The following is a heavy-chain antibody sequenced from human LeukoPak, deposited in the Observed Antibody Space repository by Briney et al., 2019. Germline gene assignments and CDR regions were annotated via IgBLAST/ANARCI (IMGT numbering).Heavy chain of an antibody. V-gene: IGHV4-34*01. Sequence: SETLSLTCAVYGGSFSGYYWSWIRQPPGKGLEWIGEINHSGSTNYNPSLKSRVTISVDTSKNQFSLKLSSVTAADTAVYYCARGKRGYSYGPTGTFDYWGQGTLVTVSS. J-gene: IGHJ4*02. CDR1: GGSFSGYY. D-gene: IGHD5-18*01. CDR2: INHSGST. CDR3: ARGKRGYSYGPTGTFDY.